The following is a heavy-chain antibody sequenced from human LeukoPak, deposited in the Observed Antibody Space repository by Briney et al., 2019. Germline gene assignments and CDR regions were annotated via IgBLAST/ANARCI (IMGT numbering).Heavy chain of an antibody. Sequence: APVKVSCKASGYDFTSVGITWVRRAPGQGLEWMGWISPYNGNTRYAQKFQGRVAMTTDTSTTTAYMELRGLRFNDTAVYYCARAGSGSGWYFDYWGQGTLVTVS. D-gene: IGHD6-19*01. V-gene: IGHV1-18*01. CDR3: ARAGSGSGWYFDY. J-gene: IGHJ4*02. CDR2: ISPYNGNT. CDR1: GYDFTSVG.